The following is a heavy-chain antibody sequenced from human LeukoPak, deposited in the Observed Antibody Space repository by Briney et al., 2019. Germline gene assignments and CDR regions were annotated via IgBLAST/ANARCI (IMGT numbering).Heavy chain of an antibody. CDR2: ISAYNGNT. CDR3: SRVVRYDFWSGYFDY. CDR1: GYTFTSYG. V-gene: IGHV1-18*01. Sequence: ASVTVSLKASGYTFTSYGISWVRQAPGPGLEWMGWISAYNGNTNYAQKLHGRVTMTTDTSTNTASMELRSLISDDPAVYYCSRVVRYDFWSGYFDYWGQGTLVTVSS. J-gene: IGHJ4*02. D-gene: IGHD3-3*01.